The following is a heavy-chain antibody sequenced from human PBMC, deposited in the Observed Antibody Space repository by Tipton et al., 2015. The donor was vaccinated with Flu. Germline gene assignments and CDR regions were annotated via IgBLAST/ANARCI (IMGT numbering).Heavy chain of an antibody. CDR1: GFSFDTYG. CDR2: TSHDGSDK. V-gene: IGHV3-30*03. Sequence: RSLRLSCSGSGFSFDTYGFHGVRQAPGKGLEWLAVTSHDGSDKYYADSVKGRFTISRDNGKNMVFLQMNSLRSEDTAIYFCAREHPEGNGGMDVWGQGTTVTVSS. J-gene: IGHJ6*01. CDR3: AREHPEGNGGMDV.